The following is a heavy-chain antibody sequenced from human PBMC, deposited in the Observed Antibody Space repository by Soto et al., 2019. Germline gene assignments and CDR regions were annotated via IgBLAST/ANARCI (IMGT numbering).Heavy chain of an antibody. J-gene: IGHJ6*02. CDR3: ARNGTYSSSLSQYSGMDV. D-gene: IGHD6-6*01. CDR1: GGTFANFI. CDR2: IVPMFGTA. V-gene: IGHV1-69*13. Sequence: SVKVSCKASGGTFANFIMNCVVQTPLQGLEWMGGIVPMFGTATYAEKFKGRVTISATESTSTAYMELTSLRSEDTAVYYCARNGTYSSSLSQYSGMDVWGQGTTVTVSS.